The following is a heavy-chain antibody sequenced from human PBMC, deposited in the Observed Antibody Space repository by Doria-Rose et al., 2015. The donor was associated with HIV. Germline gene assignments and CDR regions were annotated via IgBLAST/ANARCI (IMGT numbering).Heavy chain of an antibody. CDR2: IFSDDER. CDR1: GVSLSSPGMG. CDR3: ARIKSSRWYHKYYFDF. J-gene: IGHJ4*02. D-gene: IGHD6-13*01. Sequence: QITLKESGPVLVKPTGTLTLTCTVSGVSLSSPGMGVSWIRQPPGKALEWLANIFSDDERSYKTSPKSRLTISRGTSKRQVVLTMTDMDPVDTATYYCARIKSSRWYHKYYFDFWGQGTLVIVSA. V-gene: IGHV2-26*01.